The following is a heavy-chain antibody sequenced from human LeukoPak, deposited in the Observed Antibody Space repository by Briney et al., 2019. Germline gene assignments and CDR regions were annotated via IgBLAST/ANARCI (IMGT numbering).Heavy chain of an antibody. Sequence: PSETLSLTCTVSGGSISSYYWSWIRQSPGKGLEWIGYIYYSGTTNYNPSLKSRVTISVDTSKNQFSLKLSSVTAADTAVYLCSRAVAGSVGWFDPWGQGTLVTVSS. CDR2: IYYSGTT. V-gene: IGHV4-59*01. CDR3: SRAVAGSVGWFDP. D-gene: IGHD6-19*01. CDR1: GGSISSYY. J-gene: IGHJ5*02.